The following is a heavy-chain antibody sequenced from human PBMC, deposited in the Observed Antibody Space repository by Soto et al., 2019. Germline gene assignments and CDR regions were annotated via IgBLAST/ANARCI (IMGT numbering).Heavy chain of an antibody. V-gene: IGHV3-23*01. CDR3: AKEAADYYDSSGYYTDPHNWFDP. Sequence: GGSLRLSCAASVFTFSSYAMSWVRQAPGKGLEWVSAISGSGGSTYYADSVKGRFTISRDNSKNTLYLQMNSLRAEDTAVYYCAKEAADYYDSSGYYTDPHNWFDPWGQGTLVTVSS. J-gene: IGHJ5*02. CDR2: ISGSGGST. CDR1: VFTFSSYA. D-gene: IGHD3-22*01.